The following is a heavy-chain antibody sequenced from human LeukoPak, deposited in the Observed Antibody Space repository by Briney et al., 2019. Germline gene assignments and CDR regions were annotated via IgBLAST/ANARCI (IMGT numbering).Heavy chain of an antibody. D-gene: IGHD6-13*01. Sequence: GGSLRLSCAASRFIFSSYWMTWVRQAPGKGLEWVASIKKDGSEKYYVDSVKGRFTISRDNAKKSLYLQMNSLRGEDTAVYYCARGLDVVAASNDAFDIWGQGTMVTVSS. J-gene: IGHJ3*02. CDR3: ARGLDVVAASNDAFDI. CDR1: RFIFSSYW. V-gene: IGHV3-7*01. CDR2: IKKDGSEK.